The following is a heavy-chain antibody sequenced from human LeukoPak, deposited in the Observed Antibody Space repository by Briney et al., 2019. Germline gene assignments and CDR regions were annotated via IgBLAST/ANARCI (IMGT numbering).Heavy chain of an antibody. Sequence: GASVKVSCKASGYTFTSSDINWVRQATGQGLDWMGWINPKSGRTGYAKKFQARVSMTMNTSISTAYMEVSSLRFEDTAVYYCARGRSGLAAAGTYDYWGQGTLITVSS. CDR1: GYTFTSSD. D-gene: IGHD6-13*01. CDR3: ARGRSGLAAAGTYDY. CDR2: INPKSGRT. V-gene: IGHV1-8*01. J-gene: IGHJ4*02.